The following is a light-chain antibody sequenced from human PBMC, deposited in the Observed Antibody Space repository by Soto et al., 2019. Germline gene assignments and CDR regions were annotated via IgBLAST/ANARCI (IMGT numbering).Light chain of an antibody. CDR2: AAS. CDR1: QGISSY. J-gene: IGKJ5*01. Sequence: IRMTQSPSSLSASTGDRVTITCRASQGISSYLNWYQQKPGKAPKLLIYAASSLQSGVPSRFSGSGSGTDFNLTISSLQPEDFATYYCQQGYSAPYTFGQGTRLGIK. CDR3: QQGYSAPYT. V-gene: IGKV1-39*01.